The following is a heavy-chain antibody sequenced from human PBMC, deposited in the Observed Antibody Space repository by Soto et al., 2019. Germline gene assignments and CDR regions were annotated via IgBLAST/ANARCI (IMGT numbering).Heavy chain of an antibody. CDR3: AKDKSACGFFDF. D-gene: IGHD5-12*01. Sequence: VQLLESGGGLVQPGGSLSLSCATFGFTFKTYAMTWVRQAPGKGLEWVAVISGSGGTIYYADSVKGRFTISRDNSKDTVYLQMNSLRADDTALYYCAKDKSACGFFDFRGQGTQVTVSP. V-gene: IGHV3-23*01. J-gene: IGHJ4*02. CDR2: ISGSGGTI. CDR1: GFTFKTYA.